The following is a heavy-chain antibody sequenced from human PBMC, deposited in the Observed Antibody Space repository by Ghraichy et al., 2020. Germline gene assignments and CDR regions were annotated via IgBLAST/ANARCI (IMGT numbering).Heavy chain of an antibody. CDR3: VRSYKDGLRHFDY. CDR1: GFSFTDYW. CDR2: LNIDGTTV. J-gene: IGHJ4*02. D-gene: IGHD1-14*01. Sequence: LSLTCAASGFSFTDYWMHWVRQTPGRGLEWVSHLNIDGTTVNYADSVKGRFTISRDNAKNTMYLQMISLTVEDTAVYYCVRSYKDGLRHFDYWGQGTLATVSS. V-gene: IGHV3-74*01.